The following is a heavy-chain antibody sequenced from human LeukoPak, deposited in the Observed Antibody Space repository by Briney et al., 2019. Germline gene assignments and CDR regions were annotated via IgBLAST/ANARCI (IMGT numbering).Heavy chain of an antibody. J-gene: IGHJ4*02. CDR3: ARERQVGATPFQY. V-gene: IGHV3-23*01. CDR2: IRGRDGSS. CDR1: RFTFRSYD. Sequence: GGSLRLSYAASRFTFRSYDMSWVSQAPGKGLEWDSAIRGRDGSSSYAASENRQYTIYRDKSKHPLYEQMNSLRADGTAIYDCARERQVGATPFQYGGERSLVSV. D-gene: IGHD1-26*01.